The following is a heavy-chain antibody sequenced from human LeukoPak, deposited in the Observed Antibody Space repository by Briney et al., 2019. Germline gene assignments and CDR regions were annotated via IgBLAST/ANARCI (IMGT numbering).Heavy chain of an antibody. CDR3: ATLVWFGYHMDV. J-gene: IGHJ6*03. CDR2: INHSGST. CDR1: GGSFSGYY. D-gene: IGHD3-10*01. Sequence: SETLSLPCAVYGGSFSGYYWSWIRQPPGKGLEWIGEINHSGSTNYNPSLKSRVTISVDTSKNQFSLKLSSVTAADTAVYYCATLVWFGYHMDVWGKGTTVTVSS. V-gene: IGHV4-34*01.